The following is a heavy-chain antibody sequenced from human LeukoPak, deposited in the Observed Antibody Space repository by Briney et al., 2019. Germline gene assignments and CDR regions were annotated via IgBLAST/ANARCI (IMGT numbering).Heavy chain of an antibody. Sequence: SETLSLTCAVSGGSVSSGGYSWSWIRQPPGKGLEWVGNIHHSGSTHYNPSLKSRVTMSVDRSKDQFSLKLSSVTAADTAVYYCARHTIVVPAGGAFDIWGQGTMVTVSS. CDR1: GGSVSSGGYS. J-gene: IGHJ3*02. CDR3: ARHTIVVPAGGAFDI. D-gene: IGHD2-2*01. V-gene: IGHV4-30-2*01. CDR2: IHHSGST.